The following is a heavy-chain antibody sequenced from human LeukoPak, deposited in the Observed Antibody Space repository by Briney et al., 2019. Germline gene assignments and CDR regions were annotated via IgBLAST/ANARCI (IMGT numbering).Heavy chain of an antibody. CDR2: IYYSGST. CDR1: GGSISSYC. V-gene: IGHV4-59*01. CDR3: ATNPGDFSRFDY. J-gene: IGHJ4*02. Sequence: SETLSLTCTVSGGSISSYCWSWIRQPPGKGLEWIGYIYYSGSTNYNPSLKSRVTISVDTSKNQFSLKLSSVTAADTAVYYCATNPGDFSRFDYWGQGTLVTVSS. D-gene: IGHD3-3*01.